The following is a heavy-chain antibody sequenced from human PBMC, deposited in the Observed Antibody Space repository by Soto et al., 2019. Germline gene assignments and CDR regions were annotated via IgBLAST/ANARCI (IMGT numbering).Heavy chain of an antibody. V-gene: IGHV3-30*18. CDR2: ISYDGSNK. CDR1: GFTFSSYG. J-gene: IGHJ6*02. CDR3: AKEGRDYYGSGSYYYYYGMDV. D-gene: IGHD3-10*01. Sequence: GGSLRLSCAASGFTFSSYGMHWVRQAPGKGLEWVAVISYDGSNKYYADSVKGRFTISRDNSKNTLYLQMNSLRAEDTAVYYCAKEGRDYYGSGSYYYYYGMDVWGQGTTVTVSS.